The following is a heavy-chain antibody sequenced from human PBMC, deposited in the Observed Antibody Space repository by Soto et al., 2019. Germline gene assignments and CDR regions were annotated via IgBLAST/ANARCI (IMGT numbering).Heavy chain of an antibody. CDR1: GFTFSSYA. D-gene: IGHD2-15*01. V-gene: IGHV3-23*01. J-gene: IGHJ4*02. CDR2: IGGSGGST. CDR3: AKVAGDCSGGSCYDYFDY. Sequence: GGSLRLSCAASGFTFSSYAMSWVRQAPGKGLEWVSAIGGSGGSTYYADSVKGRFTISRDNSKNTLYLQMNSLRAEDTAVYYCAKVAGDCSGGSCYDYFDYWGQGTLVTVSS.